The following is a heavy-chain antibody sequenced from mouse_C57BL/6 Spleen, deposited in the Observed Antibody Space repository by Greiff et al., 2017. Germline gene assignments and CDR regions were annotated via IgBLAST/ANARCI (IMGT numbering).Heavy chain of an antibody. V-gene: IGHV1-55*01. CDR2: IYPGSGST. Sequence: QVQLQQPGAELVKPGASVKMSCKASGYTFTSYWITWVKQRPGQGLEWIGDIYPGSGSTNYNQKFKSKATLTVDTSSSTAYMQLSSLTSEDSAVYYGALVDSNYVYYFDYWGQGTTLTVSA. D-gene: IGHD2-5*01. J-gene: IGHJ2*01. CDR1: GYTFTSYW. CDR3: ALVDSNYVYYFDY.